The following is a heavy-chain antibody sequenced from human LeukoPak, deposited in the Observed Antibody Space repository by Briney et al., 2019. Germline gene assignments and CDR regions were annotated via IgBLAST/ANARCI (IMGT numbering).Heavy chain of an antibody. CDR3: AMEQPHF. D-gene: IGHD6-13*01. J-gene: IGHJ4*02. CDR2: INTNTGNP. CDR1: GYTFTSYA. Sequence: ASVKVSCKASGYTFTSYAMNWVRQAPGQGLEWMGWINTNTGNPTYAQGFTGRFVFSLDTSASTAYLQINSLQTEDTAIYFCAMEQPHFWGQGTLVTVSS. V-gene: IGHV7-4-1*02.